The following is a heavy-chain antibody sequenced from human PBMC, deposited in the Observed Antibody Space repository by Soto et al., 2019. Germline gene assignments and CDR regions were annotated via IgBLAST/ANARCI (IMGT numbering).Heavy chain of an antibody. Sequence: ASVKVSCKVSGYTLTELSMHWVRQAPGKGLEWMGGFDPEDGETIYAQKFQGRVTMTEDTSTDTAYMELSSLRSEDTAVYYCAQQMPDCTNGVCSLNWFDPWGQGTLVTVSS. CDR3: AQQMPDCTNGVCSLNWFDP. J-gene: IGHJ5*02. D-gene: IGHD2-8*01. CDR2: FDPEDGET. V-gene: IGHV1-24*01. CDR1: GYTLTELS.